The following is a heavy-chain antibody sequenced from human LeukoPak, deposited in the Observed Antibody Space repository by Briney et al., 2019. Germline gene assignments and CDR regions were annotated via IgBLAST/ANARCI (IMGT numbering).Heavy chain of an antibody. CDR2: ISSSSSYT. J-gene: IGHJ4*02. D-gene: IGHD5/OR15-5a*01. Sequence: PGGSLRLSCAASGFTFSIYAMSWVRQAPGKGLEWISYISSSSSYTNYVDSVKGRFTISRDNAKNSLYLQMNSLRAEDTAVYYCARAVSVSSYYFDCWGQGTLVTVSS. CDR1: GFTFSIYA. V-gene: IGHV3-11*03. CDR3: ARAVSVSSYYFDC.